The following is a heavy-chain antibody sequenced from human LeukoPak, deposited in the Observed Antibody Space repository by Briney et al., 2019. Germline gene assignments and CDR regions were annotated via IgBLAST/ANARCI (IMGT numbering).Heavy chain of an antibody. CDR2: ISYDGSNK. CDR1: GFTFSSYG. V-gene: IGHV3-30*03. J-gene: IGHJ4*02. D-gene: IGHD3-22*01. Sequence: PGGSLRLSCAASGFTFSSYGMHWVRQAPGKGLEWVAVISYDGSNKYYADSVKGRFTISRDNSKNTLYLQMNSLRAEDTAVYYCALSNYYDSTPLGDYWGQGTLVTVSS. CDR3: ALSNYYDSTPLGDY.